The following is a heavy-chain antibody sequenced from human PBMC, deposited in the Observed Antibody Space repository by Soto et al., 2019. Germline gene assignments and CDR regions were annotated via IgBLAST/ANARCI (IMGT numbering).Heavy chain of an antibody. Sequence: QVQLVESGGGVVQPGRSLRLSCAASGFTFSSYAMHWVRQAPGKGLEWVAVISYDGSNKYYADSVKGRFTISRDNSKNTLYLQMNSLRAEDTAVYYCARDPREYSGTGERFQHWGQGTLVTVSS. V-gene: IGHV3-30-3*01. CDR3: ARDPREYSGTGERFQH. J-gene: IGHJ1*01. D-gene: IGHD1-26*01. CDR1: GFTFSSYA. CDR2: ISYDGSNK.